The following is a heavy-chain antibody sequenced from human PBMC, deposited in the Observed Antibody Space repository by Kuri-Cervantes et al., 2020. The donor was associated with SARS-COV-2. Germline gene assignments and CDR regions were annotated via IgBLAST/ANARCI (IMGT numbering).Heavy chain of an antibody. D-gene: IGHD5-24*01. CDR1: GFTVSSNY. CDR2: ISGSGGST. V-gene: IGHV3-23*01. J-gene: IGHJ4*02. CDR3: VKSRRRWLQQQYYFDY. Sequence: GESLKISCAASGFTVSSNYMSWVRQAPGKGLEWVSAISGSGGSTYYADSVKGRFTISRDNSKNTLYLQMSSLRAEDTAVYYCVKSRRRWLQQQYYFDYWGQGTLVTCSS.